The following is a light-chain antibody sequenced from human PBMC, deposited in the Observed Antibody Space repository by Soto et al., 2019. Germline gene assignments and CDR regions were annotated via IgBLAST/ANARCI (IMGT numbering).Light chain of an antibody. V-gene: IGKV1-27*01. CDR3: QKYNSAPRT. J-gene: IGKJ1*01. Sequence: DIQITQSPSSLSASVGDRVTITCRATQGISNYLAWYQQKPGKVPKLLIYAASTLQSGVPSRFSGSGSGTDFTRTISSLQPEDVETYYCQKYNSAPRTFGQGTKVEIK. CDR1: QGISNY. CDR2: AAS.